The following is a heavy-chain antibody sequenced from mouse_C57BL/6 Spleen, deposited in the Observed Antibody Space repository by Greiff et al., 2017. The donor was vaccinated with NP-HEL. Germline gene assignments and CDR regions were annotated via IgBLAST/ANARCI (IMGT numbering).Heavy chain of an antibody. CDR2: ISYDGSN. CDR1: GYSITSGYY. Sequence: EVKLVESGPGLVKPSQSLSLTCSVTGYSITSGYYWNWIRQFPGNKLEWMGYISYDGSNNYNPSLKNRISITRDTSKNQFFLKLNSVTTEDTATYYCALEAYGYDGFAYWGQGTLVTVSA. V-gene: IGHV3-6*01. J-gene: IGHJ3*01. CDR3: ALEAYGYDGFAY. D-gene: IGHD2-2*01.